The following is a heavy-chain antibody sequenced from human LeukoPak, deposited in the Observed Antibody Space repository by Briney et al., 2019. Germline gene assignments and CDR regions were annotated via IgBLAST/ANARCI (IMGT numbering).Heavy chain of an antibody. D-gene: IGHD6-19*01. CDR3: ARGNSGWYRL. Sequence: SETLSLTCAVYGGSFSGYYWSWIRQPPGKGLEWIGEINHSGSTNYNPSLKSRVTISVDTSKNQFSLKLSSVTAADTAVYYCARGNSGWYRLWGQGTLVTVSS. V-gene: IGHV4-34*01. CDR2: INHSGST. CDR1: GGSFSGYY. J-gene: IGHJ4*02.